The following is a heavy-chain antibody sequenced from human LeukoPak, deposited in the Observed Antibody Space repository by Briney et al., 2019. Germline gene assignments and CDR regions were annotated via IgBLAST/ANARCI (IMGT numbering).Heavy chain of an antibody. J-gene: IGHJ3*02. D-gene: IGHD1-26*01. Sequence: SVKVSCKASGGTFISYAISWVRQAPGQGLEWMGGIIPIFGTANYAQKFQGRVTITTDESTSTAYMELSSLRSEDTAVYYCARDLIVGATTNAFDIWGQGTMVTVSS. CDR3: ARDLIVGATTNAFDI. V-gene: IGHV1-69*05. CDR2: IIPIFGTA. CDR1: GGTFISYA.